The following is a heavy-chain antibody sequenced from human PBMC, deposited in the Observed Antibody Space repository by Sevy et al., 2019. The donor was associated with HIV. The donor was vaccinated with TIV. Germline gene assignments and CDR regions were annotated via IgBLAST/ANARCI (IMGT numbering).Heavy chain of an antibody. CDR2: ISSSGSTI. J-gene: IGHJ4*02. CDR1: GFTFSDYY. Sequence: GGCLRLSCAASGFTFSDYYMSWIRQAPGKGLEWVSYISSSGSTIYYADSVKGRFTISMDNAKNSRYLQMNSLRAEVTAVYYCATVPPVGSVPGGIDYWGQGTLVTVSS. V-gene: IGHV3-11*01. CDR3: ATVPPVGSVPGGIDY. D-gene: IGHD3-16*01.